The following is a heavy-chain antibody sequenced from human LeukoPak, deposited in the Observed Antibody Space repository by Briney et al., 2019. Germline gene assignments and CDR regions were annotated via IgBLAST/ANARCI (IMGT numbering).Heavy chain of an antibody. CDR3: ATDHGSTDLDY. CDR1: GYTLTELS. V-gene: IGHV1-24*01. D-gene: IGHD2-2*03. Sequence: ASLKVSSXVSGYTLTELSMHWVRQAPGKGVGCMGGFDPEDGETIYAQKFQGRVTMTEDTSTDTSYMELSSLRSEDTAVYYCATDHGSTDLDYWGQGTLVPVSS. J-gene: IGHJ4*02. CDR2: FDPEDGET.